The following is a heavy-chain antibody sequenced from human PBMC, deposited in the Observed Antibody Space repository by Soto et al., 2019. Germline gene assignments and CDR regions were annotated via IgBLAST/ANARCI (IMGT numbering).Heavy chain of an antibody. CDR3: ERDITMVRGAIIKGPRYYYGMDV. V-gene: IGHV1-69*01. CDR2: IIPLFGTA. Sequence: QVQLVQSGAEVKKPGSSVKVSCKASGGTFSSYAISWVRQAPGQGLEWMGGIIPLFGTANYAQKFQGRVPITADESTNTDNMQLSSMRSEDTAVYYCERDITMVRGAIIKGPRYYYGMDVWGQGTTVTVSS. J-gene: IGHJ6*02. CDR1: GGTFSSYA. D-gene: IGHD3-10*01.